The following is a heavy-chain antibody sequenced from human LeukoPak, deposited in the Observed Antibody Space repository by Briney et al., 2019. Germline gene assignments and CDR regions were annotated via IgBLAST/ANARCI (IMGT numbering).Heavy chain of an antibody. D-gene: IGHD3-22*01. CDR3: ARDTGGREYDSSGYYY. CDR2: ISYDGSNK. CDR1: GFTFSSYA. J-gene: IGHJ4*02. Sequence: GGSLRLSCAASGFTFSSYAMHWVRQAPGKGLEWVAVISYDGSNKYYADSVKGRFTISRDNSKNTLYLQMNSLRAEDTVVYYCARDTGGREYDSSGYYYWGQGTLVTVSS. V-gene: IGHV3-30*14.